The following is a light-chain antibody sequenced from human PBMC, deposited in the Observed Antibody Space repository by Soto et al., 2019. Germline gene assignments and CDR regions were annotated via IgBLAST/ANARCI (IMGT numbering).Light chain of an antibody. CDR2: EVS. V-gene: IGLV2-14*01. J-gene: IGLJ1*01. Sequence: QSALTQPASVSGSPGQSITISCTGTSSDVGGYNYVSWYQQHPGKAPKLMIYEVSNRPSGVSNRFSGSKSGNTASLTISGLQAEDEGDYYCSSYTSCSTRFYVFGTGTKLTVL. CDR3: SSYTSCSTRFYV. CDR1: SSDVGGYNY.